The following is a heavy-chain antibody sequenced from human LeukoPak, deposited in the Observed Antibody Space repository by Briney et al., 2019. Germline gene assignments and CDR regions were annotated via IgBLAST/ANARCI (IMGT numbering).Heavy chain of an antibody. J-gene: IGHJ4*02. D-gene: IGHD4-17*01. V-gene: IGHV3-48*01. CDR2: ISSSSSTI. CDR1: GFTFSSYS. CDR3: ARGPYGDYGDGPNDY. Sequence: GGSLRLSCAASGFTFSSYSMNWVRQAPGKGLEWVSYISSSSSTIYYADSVKGRFTISRDNAKNSLYLQMNSLRAEDTAVYYCARGPYGDYGDGPNDYWGQGTLVTV.